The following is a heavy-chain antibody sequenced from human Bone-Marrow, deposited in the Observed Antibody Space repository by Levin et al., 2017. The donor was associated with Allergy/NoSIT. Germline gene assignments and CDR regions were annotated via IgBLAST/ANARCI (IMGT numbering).Heavy chain of an antibody. D-gene: IGHD1-26*01. V-gene: IGHV3-9*01. Sequence: GGSLRLSCAASAFAFDDYAMHWVRQIPGKGLEWVSGISWNSVTIDYADSVKGRFTISRDNAKNSLYLQMNSLRAEDTALYYCAKDIKFRQGANLYHFYGMDVWGQGTSVIVSS. J-gene: IGHJ6*02. CDR1: AFAFDDYA. CDR3: AKDIKFRQGANLYHFYGMDV. CDR2: ISWNSVTI.